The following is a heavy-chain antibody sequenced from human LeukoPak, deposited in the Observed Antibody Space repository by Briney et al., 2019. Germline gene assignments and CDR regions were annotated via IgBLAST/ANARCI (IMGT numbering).Heavy chain of an antibody. Sequence: SETLSLTCTVSGGSVSSGSHYWSWIRPPPGKGLEWIGYIYYSGSTNYNPSLKSRVTISVDTSKNQFSLKLSSVTAADTAVYYCATGITVTTGGFDPWGQGTLVTVSS. CDR2: IYYSGST. CDR1: GGSVSSGSHY. D-gene: IGHD4-17*01. V-gene: IGHV4-61*01. J-gene: IGHJ5*02. CDR3: ATGITVTTGGFDP.